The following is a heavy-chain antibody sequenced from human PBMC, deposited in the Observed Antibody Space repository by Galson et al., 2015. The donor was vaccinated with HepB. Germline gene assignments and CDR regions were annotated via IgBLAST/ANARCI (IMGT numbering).Heavy chain of an antibody. V-gene: IGHV4-59*08. D-gene: IGHD6-13*01. CDR3: ARRIAAADTFDY. J-gene: IGHJ4*02. CDR2: IYYSGST. CDR1: GGSISSYY. Sequence: ETLSLTCTVSGGSISSYYWSWIRQPPGKGLECIGYIYYSGSTNYNPSLKSRVTISLDTSKNQFSLKLSSVTAADTAVYYCARRIAAADTFDYWGQGTLVTVSS.